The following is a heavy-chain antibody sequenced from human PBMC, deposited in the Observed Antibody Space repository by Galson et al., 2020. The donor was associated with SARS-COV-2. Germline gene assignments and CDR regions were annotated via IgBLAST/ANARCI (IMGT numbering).Heavy chain of an antibody. CDR1: FFSLLLLPF. D-gene: IGHD6-13*01. Sequence: LSLTFSFSFFSLLLLPFFLFFLPPPFPFLSFLWALSPRWSPPYPPSLPSRVTISVDKSKNQFSLKLSSVTAADTAVYYCAAAGTPLDYWGQGTLVTVSS. CDR3: AAAGTPLDY. CDR2: LSPRWSP. J-gene: IGHJ4*02. V-gene: IGHV4-4*02.